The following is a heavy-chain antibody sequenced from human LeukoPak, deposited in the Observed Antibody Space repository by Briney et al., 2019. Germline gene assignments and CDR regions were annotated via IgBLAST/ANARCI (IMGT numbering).Heavy chain of an antibody. CDR2: ISSSGSTI. CDR3: ARGLPITMIVVVNLDY. Sequence: PGGSLRLSCAASGFTFSSYEMNWVRQAPGKGLEWVSYISSSGSTIYYADSVKGRFTISRDNAKNSLYLQMNSLRAEDTAVYYCARGLPITMIVVVNLDYWGQGTLVTVSS. V-gene: IGHV3-48*03. D-gene: IGHD3-22*01. CDR1: GFTFSSYE. J-gene: IGHJ4*02.